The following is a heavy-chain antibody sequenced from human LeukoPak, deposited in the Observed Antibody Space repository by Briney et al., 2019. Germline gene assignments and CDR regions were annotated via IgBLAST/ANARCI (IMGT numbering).Heavy chain of an antibody. Sequence: ASAKVSCKASGYTFTSYGISWVRQAPGQGLEWMGWISAYNGNTNYAQKLQGRVTMTTDTSTSTAYMELRSLRSDDTAVYYCARDRGVRGPSSGYSRRLDYWGQGTLVTVSS. CDR3: ARDRGVRGPSSGYSRRLDY. V-gene: IGHV1-18*01. CDR2: ISAYNGNT. J-gene: IGHJ4*02. CDR1: GYTFTSYG. D-gene: IGHD3-22*01.